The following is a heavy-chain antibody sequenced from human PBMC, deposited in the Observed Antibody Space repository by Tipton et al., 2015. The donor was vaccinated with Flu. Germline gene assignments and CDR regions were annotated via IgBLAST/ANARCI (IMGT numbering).Heavy chain of an antibody. CDR3: ARSTYYYGSGSSDY. V-gene: IGHV4-59*04. CDR2: IHRSGNS. Sequence: LRLSCAASGFTFSRYAMSWVRQVPGKGLEWIGNIHRSGNSYHNPPLRSRGTMSVDTSKNQFSLKLTSVTAADTAVYYCARSTYYYGSGSSDYWGQGTLVTISS. CDR1: GFTFSRYA. D-gene: IGHD3-10*01. J-gene: IGHJ4*02.